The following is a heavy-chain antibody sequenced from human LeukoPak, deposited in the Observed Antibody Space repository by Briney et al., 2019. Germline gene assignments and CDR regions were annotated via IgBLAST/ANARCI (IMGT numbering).Heavy chain of an antibody. CDR3: ASETETHIVGDPGAFDI. V-gene: IGHV7-4-1*02. CDR1: GYTFTSYA. D-gene: IGHD1-26*01. Sequence: ASVKVSCKASGYTFTSYAMNWVRQAPGQGLEWMGWINTNTGNPTYAQGFTGRFVFSLDTSVSTAYLQISSLKAEDTAVYYCASETETHIVGDPGAFDIWGQGTMVTVSS. CDR2: INTNTGNP. J-gene: IGHJ3*02.